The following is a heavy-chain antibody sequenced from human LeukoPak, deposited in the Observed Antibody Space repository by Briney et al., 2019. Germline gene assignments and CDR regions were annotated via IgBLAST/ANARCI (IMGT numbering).Heavy chain of an antibody. J-gene: IGHJ2*01. D-gene: IGHD1-26*01. CDR1: GFSFTSYA. CDR3: AKDRTVGASYWYFDL. V-gene: IGHV3-30*04. CDR2: ISFDGNHK. Sequence: GGSLRLSCAASGFSFTSYAMHWVRQAPGKGLEWVAVISFDGNHKYYADSVKGRFTISRDSSKNTLFLHMNTLRAEDTAIYYCAKDRTVGASYWYFDLWGRGTLVTVSS.